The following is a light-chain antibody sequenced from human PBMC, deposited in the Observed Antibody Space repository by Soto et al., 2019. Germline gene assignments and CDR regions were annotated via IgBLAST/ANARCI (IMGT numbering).Light chain of an antibody. V-gene: IGLV1-40*01. CDR1: SSNIGAGYD. J-gene: IGLJ3*02. Sequence: QSVLTQPPSVSGAPGQRVTISCTGSSSNIGAGYDVHWYQQLPGTAPKLLISGNSNRPSGVPDRFSGSKSGTSASLAITGLQAEDEADYYCQSYDSSLGGWVFGGRTKVTVL. CDR2: GNS. CDR3: QSYDSSLGGWV.